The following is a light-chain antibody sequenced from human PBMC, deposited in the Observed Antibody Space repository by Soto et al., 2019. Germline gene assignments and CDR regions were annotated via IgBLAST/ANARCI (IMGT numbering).Light chain of an antibody. CDR3: TSYAGSDIWV. Sequence: QSALTQPPSASGSPGQSVTISCTGTSSDVGAYNYVSWYQQYPGKAPKLMIYEVSKRPSGVPDRFSGSKSGKTDSLTVSGLQPEDEADYYCTSYAGSDIWVFGGGTNVTVL. V-gene: IGLV2-8*01. CDR1: SSDVGAYNY. CDR2: EVS. J-gene: IGLJ3*02.